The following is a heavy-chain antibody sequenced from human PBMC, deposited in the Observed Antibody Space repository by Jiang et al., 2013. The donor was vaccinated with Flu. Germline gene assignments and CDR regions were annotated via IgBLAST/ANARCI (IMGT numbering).Heavy chain of an antibody. CDR2: TYYRSKWYN. CDR3: ARELSGITMIVVVTHYYFDY. D-gene: IGHD3-22*01. Sequence: QTLSLTCAISGDSVSSNSAAWNWIRQSPSRGLEWLGRTYYRSKWYNDYAVSVKSRITINPDTSKNQFSLQLNSVTPEDTAVYYCARELSGITMIVVVTHYYFDYWGQGTLVTVSS. CDR1: GDSVSSNSAA. J-gene: IGHJ4*02. V-gene: IGHV6-1*01.